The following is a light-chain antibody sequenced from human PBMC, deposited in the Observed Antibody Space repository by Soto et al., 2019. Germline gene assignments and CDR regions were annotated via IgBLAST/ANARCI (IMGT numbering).Light chain of an antibody. Sequence: QSVLTQPASVSGSAGQSITISCSGTMRDVGAYNLVSWYQQHPGTAPKLIIYEVRNRPSGISSRFSGSRSGNTASLTISGLQYEDEGDYYCRAYTARSPLVFGGGTTLTVL. CDR1: MRDVGAYNL. CDR2: EVR. V-gene: IGLV2-14*01. CDR3: RAYTARSPLV. J-gene: IGLJ3*02.